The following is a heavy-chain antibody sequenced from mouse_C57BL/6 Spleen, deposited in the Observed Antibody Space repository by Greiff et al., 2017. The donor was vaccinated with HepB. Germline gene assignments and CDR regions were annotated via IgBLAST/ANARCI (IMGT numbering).Heavy chain of an antibody. CDR3: ASGTTGGSSPWFAY. CDR2: INPYNGGT. V-gene: IGHV1-19*01. D-gene: IGHD1-1*01. J-gene: IGHJ3*01. Sequence: EVQLQQSGPVLVKPGASVKMSCKASGYTFTDYYMNWVKQSHGKSLEWIGVINPYNGGTSYNQKFKGKATLTVDNSSTTAYMELNSLTSEDSAVYYCASGTTGGSSPWFAYWGQGTLVTVSA. CDR1: GYTFTDYY.